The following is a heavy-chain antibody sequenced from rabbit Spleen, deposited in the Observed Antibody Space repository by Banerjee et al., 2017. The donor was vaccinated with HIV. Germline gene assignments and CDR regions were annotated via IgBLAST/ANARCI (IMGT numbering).Heavy chain of an antibody. V-gene: IGHV1S40*01. J-gene: IGHJ4*01. CDR1: GFSFSSSYY. D-gene: IGHD1-1*01. Sequence: QSLEESGGGLVQPEGSLTLTCTASGFSFSSSYYMCWVRQAPGKGLEWIGCINTYTTKAVYATWAIGRFTISRTSSTTVTLRMTSLTAADTATYFCARDLPSVVGWNFNLWGPGPLVTVS. CDR2: INTYTTKA. CDR3: ARDLPSVVGWNFNL.